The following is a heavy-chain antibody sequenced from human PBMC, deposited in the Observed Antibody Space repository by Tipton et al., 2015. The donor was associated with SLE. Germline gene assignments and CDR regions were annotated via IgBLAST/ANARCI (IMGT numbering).Heavy chain of an antibody. CDR1: GLTFSSYG. CDR3: AKSLSPGSGLDY. D-gene: IGHD6-19*01. Sequence: SLRLSCAASGLTFSSYGMHWVRQAPGKGLEWVAVIWYDGSNKYYADSVKGRFTISRDNSKNTLYLQMNSLRAEDTAVYYCAKSLSPGSGLDYWGQGTLVTVSS. CDR2: IWYDGSNK. V-gene: IGHV3-33*06. J-gene: IGHJ4*02.